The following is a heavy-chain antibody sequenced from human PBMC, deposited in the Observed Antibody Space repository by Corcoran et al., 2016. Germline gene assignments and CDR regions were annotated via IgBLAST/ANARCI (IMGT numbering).Heavy chain of an antibody. CDR1: GFTFSSYG. V-gene: IGHV3-30*18. CDR2: ISYDGSNK. J-gene: IGHJ4*02. Sequence: QVQLVESGGGVVQPGRSLRLSCAASGFTFSSYGMHWVRQAPGKGREWVAVISYDGSNKYYADSVKGRFTISRDNSKNTMYLQMNSLRAEDTAVYYCAKQKNSPYYFDYWGQGTLVTVSS. CDR3: AKQKNSPYYFDY.